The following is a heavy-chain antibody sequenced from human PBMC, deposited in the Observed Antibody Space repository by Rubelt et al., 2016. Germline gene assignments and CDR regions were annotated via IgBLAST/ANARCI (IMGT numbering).Heavy chain of an antibody. J-gene: IGHJ4*02. Sequence: EVQLLESGGGLVQPGGSLRLSCAASGFTFTSYAMSWVRQAPGKGLEWVSGISGSGGSTYYADSVKGRVTISRDNSKNKLYLQMNSLRAEDTAVYYCAKGFTYYDRSGYDYWGQGTLVTVSS. V-gene: IGHV3-23*01. CDR3: AKGFTYYDRSGYDY. CDR2: ISGSGGST. D-gene: IGHD3-22*01. CDR1: GFTFTSYA.